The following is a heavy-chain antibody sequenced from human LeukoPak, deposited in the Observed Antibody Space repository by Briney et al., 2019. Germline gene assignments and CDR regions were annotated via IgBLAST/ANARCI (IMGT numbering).Heavy chain of an antibody. CDR1: GGSISGYY. CDR2: IFYGGST. V-gene: IGHV4-59*08. CDR3: ARRYFDWSTFDY. J-gene: IGHJ4*02. Sequence: PSETLSLTCTVSGGSISGYYWSWIRQPPGKGLECIGYIFYGGSTNYNLCLKSRVTISVDTSKNQVSLKLSSVTAADTAVYYCARRYFDWSTFDYWGQGTLVTVSS. D-gene: IGHD3-9*01.